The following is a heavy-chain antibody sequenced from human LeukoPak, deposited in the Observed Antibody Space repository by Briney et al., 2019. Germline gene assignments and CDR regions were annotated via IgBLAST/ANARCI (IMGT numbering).Heavy chain of an antibody. D-gene: IGHD3-22*01. J-gene: IGHJ3*02. Sequence: ASLRVCCKASGYTFTGYYMHWVGQAPGQGLEWLGWINPNSGGTNYAQTFQARVTMTRDTSIRTAYMERSRLRSDGTAVYYCATGDISGEKASDVFDIWGQGTMVTVSS. CDR2: INPNSGGT. V-gene: IGHV1-2*02. CDR3: ATGDISGEKASDVFDI. CDR1: GYTFTGYY.